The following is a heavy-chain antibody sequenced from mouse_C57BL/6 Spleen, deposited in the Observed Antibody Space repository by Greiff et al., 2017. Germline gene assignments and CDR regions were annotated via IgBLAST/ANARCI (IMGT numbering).Heavy chain of an antibody. CDR1: GFTFSSYA. CDR3: ARVYGSRDWYFDV. D-gene: IGHD1-1*01. J-gene: IGHJ1*03. V-gene: IGHV5-4*01. Sequence: EVHLVESGGGLVKPGGSLKLSCAASGFTFSSYAMSWVRQTPEKRLEWVATISDGGSYTYYPDNVKGRFTISRDNAKNNLYLQMSHLKSEDTAMYYCARVYGSRDWYFDVWGTGTTVTVSS. CDR2: ISDGGSYT.